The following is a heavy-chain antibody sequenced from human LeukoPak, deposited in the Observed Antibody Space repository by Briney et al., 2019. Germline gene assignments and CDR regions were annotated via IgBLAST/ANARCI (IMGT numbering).Heavy chain of an antibody. D-gene: IGHD5-18*01. Sequence: GGSLRLSCVASGITFSSYAVSWVRQAPEKGLDWVSVISGSAHKIRYADSVKGRFTISRDNSENIVYLQMNNLRVEDTAVYYCAGRPTGYSSGYIHWGQGTLVTFSS. CDR1: GITFSSYA. CDR2: ISGSAHKI. V-gene: IGHV3-23*01. CDR3: AGRPTGYSSGYIH. J-gene: IGHJ4*02.